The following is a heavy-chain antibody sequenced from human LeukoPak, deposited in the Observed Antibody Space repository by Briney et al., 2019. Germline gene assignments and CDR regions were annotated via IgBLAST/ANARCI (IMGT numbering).Heavy chain of an antibody. CDR3: ARVVGGYCSSTSCYSPYYYMDV. V-gene: IGHV3-48*04. CDR1: GFTFSSFG. D-gene: IGHD2-2*03. Sequence: GGSLRLSCAASGFTFSSFGMNWVRQAPGKGLERVSYISSSSSTIYYSDSVKGRFTISRDNAKNSLYLQVNSLRAEDTAVYYCARVVGGYCSSTSCYSPYYYMDVWGKGTTVTVSS. CDR2: ISSSSSTI. J-gene: IGHJ6*03.